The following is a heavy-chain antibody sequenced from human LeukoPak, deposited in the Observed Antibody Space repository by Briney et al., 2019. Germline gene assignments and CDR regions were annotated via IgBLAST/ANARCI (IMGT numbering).Heavy chain of an antibody. CDR3: ARGGSGSYYEVVVVDY. J-gene: IGHJ4*02. CDR1: GYTFTGYY. D-gene: IGHD1-26*01. Sequence: ASVKVSCKASGYTFTGYYMHWVRQAPGQGLEWMGWINPNSGGTNYAQKFQGWVTMTRDTSISTAYMELSRLRSDDTAVYYCARGGSGSYYEVVVVDYWGQGTLVTVSS. CDR2: INPNSGGT. V-gene: IGHV1-2*04.